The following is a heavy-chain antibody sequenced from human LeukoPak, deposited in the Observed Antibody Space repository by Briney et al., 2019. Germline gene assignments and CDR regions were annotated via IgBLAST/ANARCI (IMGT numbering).Heavy chain of an antibody. V-gene: IGHV1-46*01. D-gene: IGHD5-12*01. CDR3: ARDNSVGDSAWWFDP. CDR1: GYTFTNNL. Sequence: ASVTVSCKASGYTFTNNLMHWVRQAPGQGLEWMGIINPSGDNTWYAQKFQGRVTMTRDMATSTDYMEVSSLRSEDTAVYYCARDNSVGDSAWWFDPWGQGTLVTVSS. CDR2: INPSGDNT. J-gene: IGHJ5*02.